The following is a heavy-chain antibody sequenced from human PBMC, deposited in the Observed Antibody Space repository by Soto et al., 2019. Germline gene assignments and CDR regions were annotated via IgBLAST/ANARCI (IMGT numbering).Heavy chain of an antibody. CDR3: AVPLGSSPFDY. Sequence: ASVKVSCKASGYTFTGYYMHWVRQAPGQGLEWMGGINPNSGGANYAQKFQGRVTITRDESTSTAYMELSSLRSEDTAVYYCAVPLGSSPFDYWGQGTLVTVSS. CDR2: INPNSGGA. J-gene: IGHJ4*02. CDR1: GYTFTGYY. V-gene: IGHV1-2*02. D-gene: IGHD6-13*01.